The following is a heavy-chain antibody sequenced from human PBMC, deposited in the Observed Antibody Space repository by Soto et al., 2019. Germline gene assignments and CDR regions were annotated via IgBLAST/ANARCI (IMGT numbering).Heavy chain of an antibody. D-gene: IGHD2-21*01. CDR3: ARGRILWW. J-gene: IGHJ4*02. V-gene: IGHV4-34*01. CDR2: INHSGST. Sequence: SETLSLTCAVYGGSFSGYYWSWIRQPPGKGLEWIGEINHSGSTNYNPSLKSRVTISVDTSKNQFSLKLSSVTAADTAVYYCARGRILWWWGKGTLVTVS. CDR1: GGSFSGYY.